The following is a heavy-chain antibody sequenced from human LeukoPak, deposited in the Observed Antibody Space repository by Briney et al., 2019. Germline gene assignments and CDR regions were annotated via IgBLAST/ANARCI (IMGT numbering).Heavy chain of an antibody. CDR3: ARERVATTNFDY. CDR1: GGSISSYY. CDR2: IYYSGST. D-gene: IGHD5-12*01. Sequence: SETLSLTCTVSGGSISSYYWSWIRQPPGKGLEWIGYIYYSGSTNYNPSLKSRVTISVDTSKNQFSLKLSSVTAADTAVYYCARERVATTNFDYWGQGTLVTVSS. J-gene: IGHJ4*02. V-gene: IGHV4-59*12.